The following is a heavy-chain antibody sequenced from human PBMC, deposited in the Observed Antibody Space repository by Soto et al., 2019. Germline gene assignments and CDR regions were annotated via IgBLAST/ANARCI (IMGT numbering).Heavy chain of an antibody. CDR1: GGSFSGYY. Sequence: QVQLQQWGAGLLKPSETLSLTCAVYGGSFSGYYWSWIHQPPGKGLEWIGEINHSGSTNYNPSLKSRVTISVDTCKNQFSLKLSSVTAADTAVYYCARGGFYDYCGQGTLVTVSS. CDR2: INHSGST. CDR3: ARGGFYDY. J-gene: IGHJ4*02. V-gene: IGHV4-34*01.